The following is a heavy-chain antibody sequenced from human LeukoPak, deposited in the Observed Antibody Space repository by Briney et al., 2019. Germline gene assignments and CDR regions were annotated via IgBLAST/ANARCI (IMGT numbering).Heavy chain of an antibody. CDR3: ATRASSSIAARRDFDY. Sequence: ASVKVSCKASGYTFTSYDINWVRQATGQGLEWMGWMNPNSGNTGYAQKFQGRVTMTRNTSISTAYMELSSLRSEDTAVYYCATRASSSIAARRDFDYWGQGTLVTVSS. D-gene: IGHD6-6*01. V-gene: IGHV1-8*01. CDR1: GYTFTSYD. J-gene: IGHJ4*02. CDR2: MNPNSGNT.